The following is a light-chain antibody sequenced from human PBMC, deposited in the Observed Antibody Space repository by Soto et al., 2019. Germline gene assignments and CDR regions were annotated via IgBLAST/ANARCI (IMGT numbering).Light chain of an antibody. V-gene: IGKV3-15*01. CDR1: QSVSSN. J-gene: IGKJ1*01. CDR3: QQYNTWPRT. CDR2: GAS. Sequence: EIVMTQSAATLSVSPGERATLSCRASQSVSSNLAWYQQKPGQAPRLLIYGASTRATGIPARFSGSGSGTEFTLTISSLQSADFAVYYCQQYNTWPRTFGQGTKVDIK.